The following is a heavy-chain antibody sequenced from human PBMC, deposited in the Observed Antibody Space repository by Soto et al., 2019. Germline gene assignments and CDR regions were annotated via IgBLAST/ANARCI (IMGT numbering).Heavy chain of an antibody. V-gene: IGHV1-8*01. CDR3: ARGIKYGAYSRWFDP. J-gene: IGHJ5*02. CDR2: MNPNSGNT. Sequence: QVQLVQSGAEVKKPGASVKVSCKASGYTFTSYDINWVRQATGQGLEYLGWMNPNSGNTAYVQKFQGRVTMTWDPSLTTAYMELSSLRSEDTAVYFCARGIKYGAYSRWFDPWGQGTLVTVSS. D-gene: IGHD4-17*01. CDR1: GYTFTSYD.